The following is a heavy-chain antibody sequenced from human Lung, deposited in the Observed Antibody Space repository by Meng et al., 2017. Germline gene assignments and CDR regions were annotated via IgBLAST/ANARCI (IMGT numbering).Heavy chain of an antibody. J-gene: IGHJ4*02. Sequence: EVKIVESVGGLVKPGGSLRLSCAASGFTFRGYNMNWVRQAHGKGLEWVSSISSSGIYIYYANSVKGRFAISRDNAENSLYLQMNSLRAEDTAVYYCARGATASIYWDQGTLVTVSS. D-gene: IGHD6-25*01. CDR1: GFTFRGYN. V-gene: IGHV3-21*02. CDR3: ARGATASIY. CDR2: ISSSGIYI.